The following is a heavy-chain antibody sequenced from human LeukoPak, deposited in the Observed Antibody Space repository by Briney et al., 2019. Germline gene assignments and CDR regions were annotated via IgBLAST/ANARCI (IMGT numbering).Heavy chain of an antibody. CDR3: ARDGYGYSSSWYDY. D-gene: IGHD6-13*01. V-gene: IGHV4-59*01. J-gene: IGHJ4*02. CDR2: IYYSGST. CDR1: GGSISSYY. Sequence: SETLSLTCTVPGGSISSYYWSWIRQPPGKGLEWIGYIYYSGSTNYNPSLKSRVTISVDTSKNQFSLKLSSVTAADTAVYYCARDGYGYSSSWYDYWGQGTLVTVSS.